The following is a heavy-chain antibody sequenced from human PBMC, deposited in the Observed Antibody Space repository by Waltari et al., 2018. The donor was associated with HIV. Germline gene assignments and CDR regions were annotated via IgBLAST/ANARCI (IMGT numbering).Heavy chain of an antibody. V-gene: IGHV4-39*01. Sequence: QLQLQESGPGLVKPSETLSLTCTVSVGSISSRGNHWSRIRQPPGKGLEWIGNIYYSGNTYYNPSLKSRLSISVDTSKNQFSLKMTSVTAADTAVYYCARSDKGYNFYFGMDVWGQGTSVTVSS. J-gene: IGHJ6*02. D-gene: IGHD2-15*01. CDR1: VGSISSRGNH. CDR2: IYYSGNT. CDR3: ARSDKGYNFYFGMDV.